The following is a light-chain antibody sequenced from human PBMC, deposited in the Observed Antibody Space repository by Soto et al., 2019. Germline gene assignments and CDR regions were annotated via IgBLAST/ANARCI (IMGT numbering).Light chain of an antibody. Sequence: IHMTQSPSSLSASVGDRVTITCRASQRITTYLNWYQQNPAEAPKLLISTSGTLQRGVPSRFTGSGSGTDFTLTITGLQPADFATYFCQQTYNTPYTFGQGTKLEIK. CDR3: QQTYNTPYT. V-gene: IGKV1-39*01. J-gene: IGKJ2*01. CDR2: TSG. CDR1: QRITTY.